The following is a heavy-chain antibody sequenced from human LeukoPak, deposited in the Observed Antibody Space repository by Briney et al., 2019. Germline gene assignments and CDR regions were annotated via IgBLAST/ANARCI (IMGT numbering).Heavy chain of an antibody. J-gene: IGHJ4*02. CDR3: AHSEVVPASGLLFDY. V-gene: IGHV2-5*02. CDR1: GFSLSTSGVG. Sequence: SGPTLVNPTQTLTLTCSFSGFSLSTSGVGVGWIRQPPGKALEWLSLIYWDDDKRYSPSLKSRLTITKDTSKNQVVLTMTNMDPVDTATYYCAHSEVVPASGLLFDYWGQGTLVTVSS. D-gene: IGHD2-2*01. CDR2: IYWDDDK.